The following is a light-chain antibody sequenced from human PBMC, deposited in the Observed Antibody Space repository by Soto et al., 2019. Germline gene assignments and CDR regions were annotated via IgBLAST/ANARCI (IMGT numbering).Light chain of an antibody. Sequence: EIVLTQSPATLSLSPGERATLSCRASQSVSIYLAWYQHKPGQAPRVLIYDASNRATGIPARFSGSGSGTDFTLTISSLEPEDFAVYYCQQRTNWPPYTFGQGTKLEIK. CDR3: QQRTNWPPYT. CDR1: QSVSIY. V-gene: IGKV3-11*01. CDR2: DAS. J-gene: IGKJ2*01.